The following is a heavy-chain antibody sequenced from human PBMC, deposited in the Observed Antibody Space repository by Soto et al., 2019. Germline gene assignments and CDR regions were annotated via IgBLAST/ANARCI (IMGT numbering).Heavy chain of an antibody. Sequence: GASVKVSCKASGGTFSSYAISWVRQAPGQGLEWMGGIIPIFGTANYAQKFQGRVTITADESTSTAYMELSSLRSEDTAVYYCARQTYYDYVWGSLNWGQGTLVTVSS. CDR2: IIPIFGTA. J-gene: IGHJ4*02. CDR3: ARQTYYDYVWGSLN. V-gene: IGHV1-69*13. D-gene: IGHD3-16*01. CDR1: GGTFSSYA.